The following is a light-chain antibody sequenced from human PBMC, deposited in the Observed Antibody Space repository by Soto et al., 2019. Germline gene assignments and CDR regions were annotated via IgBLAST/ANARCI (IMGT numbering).Light chain of an antibody. CDR2: SNN. J-gene: IGLJ2*01. Sequence: QSALTQPPSASGTPGQRVTISCSGSSSNLGSNTVNWYQQLPGTAPKLLIYSNNQRPSGVPARLSGSKSGTSASLAISGLQSEDEADYYCAAWDDSLNGPVFGGGTKLTVL. CDR3: AAWDDSLNGPV. V-gene: IGLV1-44*01. CDR1: SSNLGSNT.